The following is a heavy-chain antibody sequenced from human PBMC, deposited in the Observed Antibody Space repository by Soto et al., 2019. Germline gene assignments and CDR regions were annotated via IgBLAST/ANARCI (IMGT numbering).Heavy chain of an antibody. V-gene: IGHV3-30*12. CDR3: ARLRLTGYFDY. CDR2: MSYDGSEK. J-gene: IGHJ4*02. CDR1: GFTFSSYG. Sequence: GGSLRLSCAASGFTFSSYGMHWVRQAPGKGLEWVATMSYDGSEKDYADSVKGRFTISRDNAMNSLYLQMNSLRAEDTAVYYCARLRLTGYFDYWGQGTLVTVSS.